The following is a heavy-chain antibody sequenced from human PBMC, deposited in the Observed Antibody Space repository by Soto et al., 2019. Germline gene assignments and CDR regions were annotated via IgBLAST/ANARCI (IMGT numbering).Heavy chain of an antibody. CDR1: GFTFSSYS. CDR3: ARDRRFLEWLLLPYFGYFDY. CDR2: ISSSSSTI. J-gene: IGHJ4*02. Sequence: GGSLRLSCAASGFTFSSYSMNWVRQAPGKGLEWVSYISSSSSTIYYADSVKGRFTISRDNAKNSLYLQMNSLRAEDTAVYYCARDRRFLEWLLLPYFGYFDYWGQGTLVTVSS. D-gene: IGHD3-3*01. V-gene: IGHV3-48*01.